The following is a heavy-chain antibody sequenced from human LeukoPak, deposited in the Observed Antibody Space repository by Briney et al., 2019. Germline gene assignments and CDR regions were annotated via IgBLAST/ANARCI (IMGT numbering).Heavy chain of an antibody. D-gene: IGHD1-7*01. J-gene: IGHJ6*02. CDR2: IYYSGST. CDR3: ARQAGTTFSYYYYGMDV. V-gene: IGHV4-59*08. CDR1: GGSISSYY. Sequence: SETLSLTCTVSGGSISSYYWSWIRQPPGKGLEWIGYIYYSGSTNYNPSLKSRVTISVDTSKNQFSLKLSSVTAADTAVYYCARQAGTTFSYYYYGMDVWGQGTTVTVSS.